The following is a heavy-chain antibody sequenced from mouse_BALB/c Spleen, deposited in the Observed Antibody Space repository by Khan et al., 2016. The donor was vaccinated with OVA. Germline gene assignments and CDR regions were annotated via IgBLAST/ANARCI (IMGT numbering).Heavy chain of an antibody. V-gene: IGHV2-6-1*01. J-gene: IGHJ4*01. CDR3: ARQPYYHYNVMDY. D-gene: IGHD2-10*01. Sequence: QVQLKQSGPGLVAPSQSLSITCTISGFSLTNYGVHWVRQPPGKGLVWLVVIWSDGSTTYNSTLKSRLTISMDNSKSQVFLKMNSLQTDDTAMYFCARQPYYHYNVMDYWGQGTSVTVSS. CDR2: IWSDGST. CDR1: GFSLTNYG.